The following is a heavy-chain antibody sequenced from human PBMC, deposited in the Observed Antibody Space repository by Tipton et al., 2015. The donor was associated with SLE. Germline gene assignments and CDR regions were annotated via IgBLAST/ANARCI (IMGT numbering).Heavy chain of an antibody. CDR2: IWYDGTNK. J-gene: IGHJ4*02. Sequence: SLRLSCAASGFTFSSYDMHWVRQAPGKGLEWVAVIWYDGTNKYYADSVKGRFTISRDNAKNSLSLQMNSLRAEDTALYYCARDSITISYWGQGTLVTVSS. CDR3: ARDSITISY. V-gene: IGHV3-33*08. CDR1: GFTFSSYD. D-gene: IGHD3-3*01.